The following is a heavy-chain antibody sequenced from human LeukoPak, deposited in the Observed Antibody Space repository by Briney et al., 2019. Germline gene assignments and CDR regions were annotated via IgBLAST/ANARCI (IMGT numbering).Heavy chain of an antibody. Sequence: SETLSLTCTVSGGSVSSGSYYWSWIRQPPGKGLEWIGYIYYSGSTNYDPSLKSRVTISVDTSKNQFSLKLSSVTAADTAVYYCARDGLGYCSGGSCYHYGMDVRGQGTTVTVSS. CDR3: ARDGLGYCSGGSCYHYGMDV. CDR2: IYYSGST. V-gene: IGHV4-61*01. J-gene: IGHJ6*02. CDR1: GGSVSSGSYY. D-gene: IGHD2-15*01.